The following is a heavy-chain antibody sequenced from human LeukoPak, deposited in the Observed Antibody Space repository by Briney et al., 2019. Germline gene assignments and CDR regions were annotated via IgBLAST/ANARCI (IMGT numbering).Heavy chain of an antibody. V-gene: IGHV1-69*13. CDR1: GGTFSSYA. D-gene: IGHD4-11*01. CDR3: ARYGDYSNYYYYGMDV. J-gene: IGHJ6*02. CDR2: IIPIFGTA. Sequence: ASVTVSCTASGGTFSSYAISWVRQAPGQGLEWMGGIIPIFGTANYAQKFQGRVTITADESTSTAYMELSSLRSEDTAVYYCARYGDYSNYYYYGMDVWGQGTTVTVSS.